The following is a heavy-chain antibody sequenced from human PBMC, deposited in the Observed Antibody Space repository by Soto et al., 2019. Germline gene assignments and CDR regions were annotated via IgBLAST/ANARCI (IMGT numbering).Heavy chain of an antibody. J-gene: IGHJ4*02. CDR3: ARDPKTSGGQHWAFNYFDS. V-gene: IGHV3-30-3*01. D-gene: IGHD7-27*01. CDR2: ISYDGTNK. Sequence: GALRLSCAASGFSFSISPMHWVRQAPGKGPEWVALISYDGTNKFYADSVKGRFTISRDNSKSTLYLQVDSLRPEDAAVYYCARDPKTSGGQHWAFNYFDSWGQGTLVTVSS. CDR1: GFSFSISP.